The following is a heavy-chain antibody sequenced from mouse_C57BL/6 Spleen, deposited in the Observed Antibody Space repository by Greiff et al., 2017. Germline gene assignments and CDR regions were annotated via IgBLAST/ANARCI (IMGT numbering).Heavy chain of an antibody. CDR2: IWRGGST. CDR1: GFSLTSYG. D-gene: IGHD4-1*01. J-gene: IGHJ1*03. CDR3: ASMGLNWYFDV. Sequence: VKLVESGPGLVQPSQSLSITCTVSGFSLTSYGVHWVRQSPGTGLEWLGVIWRGGSTDYNAAFISRLSISKDNSKSQVFFKMNSLQADDTARYYCASMGLNWYFDVWGTGTTVTVSS. V-gene: IGHV2-2*01.